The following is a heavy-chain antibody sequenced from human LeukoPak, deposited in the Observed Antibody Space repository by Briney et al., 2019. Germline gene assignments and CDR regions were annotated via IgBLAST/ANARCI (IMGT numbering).Heavy chain of an antibody. CDR2: IYYSGST. D-gene: IGHD3-22*01. CDR3: ARLYYDSSGYGRGFDY. CDR1: GGSVSNKY. V-gene: IGHV4-59*08. J-gene: IGHJ4*02. Sequence: SETLSLTCTVSGGSVSNKYWSWIRQPPGKGLEWIGYIYYSGSTNYNPSLKSRVTILVDTSKNQFSLKLSSVTAADTAVYYCARLYYDSSGYGRGFDYWGQGTLVTVSS.